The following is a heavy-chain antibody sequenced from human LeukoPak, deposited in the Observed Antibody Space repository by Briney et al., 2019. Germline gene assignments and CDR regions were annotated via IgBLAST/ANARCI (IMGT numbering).Heavy chain of an antibody. CDR2: INHSGST. D-gene: IGHD6-13*01. Sequence: SETLSLTCAVYGGSFSGYYWSWIRQPPGKGLEWIGEINHSGSTNYNPSLKSRVTISVDTSKNQFSLKLSSVTAADTAVYYCARHDWEQQLVLDAFDIWGQGTMVTVSS. V-gene: IGHV4-34*01. J-gene: IGHJ3*02. CDR3: ARHDWEQQLVLDAFDI. CDR1: GGSFSGYY.